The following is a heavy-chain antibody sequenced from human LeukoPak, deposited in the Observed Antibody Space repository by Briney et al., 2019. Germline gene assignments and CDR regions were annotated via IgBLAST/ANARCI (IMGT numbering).Heavy chain of an antibody. CDR2: IYYSGST. V-gene: IGHV4-30-4*08. CDR3: ASVVGATTEYYFDY. D-gene: IGHD1-26*01. J-gene: IGHJ4*02. CDR1: GRSISSGDYY. Sequence: SETLSLTCTVSGRSISSGDYYWSWIRQPPGKGLEWIGYIYYSGSTYYNPSLKSRVTISVDTSKNQFSLKLSSVTAADTAVYYCASVVGATTEYYFDYWGQGTLVTVSS.